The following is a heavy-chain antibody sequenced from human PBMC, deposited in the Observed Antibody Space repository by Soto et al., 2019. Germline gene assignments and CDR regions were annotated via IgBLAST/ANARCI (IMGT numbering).Heavy chain of an antibody. J-gene: IGHJ4*02. V-gene: IGHV4-61*08. CDR3: ASDVSGYSSRAFDY. Sequence: QVQLQESGPGLVKPSETLSLTCTVSGASVTNDGYYWSWVRQPPGKGLEWIGYISNSGSTKYSPSLTSRITISVDMSKNPFALKVNSMTAADTGVYFCASDVSGYSSRAFDYWGRGMLVTVSS. D-gene: IGHD6-25*01. CDR1: GASVTNDGYY. CDR2: ISNSGST.